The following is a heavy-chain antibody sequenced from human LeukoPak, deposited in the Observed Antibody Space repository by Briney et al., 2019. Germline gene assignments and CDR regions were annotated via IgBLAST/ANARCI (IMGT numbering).Heavy chain of an antibody. D-gene: IGHD3-22*01. J-gene: IGHJ4*02. CDR3: AWNYYDSSGYYYAFDY. Sequence: GGSLRLSCAASGFIFSSFRMNWVRQAPGKGLECVSSISSSGSLIYYADSMKGRFTVSRDNAKNSLFLQLNSLRAEDTAVYYCAWNYYDSSGYYYAFDYWGQGTLVTVSS. CDR2: ISSSGSLI. CDR1: GFIFSSFR. V-gene: IGHV3-21*01.